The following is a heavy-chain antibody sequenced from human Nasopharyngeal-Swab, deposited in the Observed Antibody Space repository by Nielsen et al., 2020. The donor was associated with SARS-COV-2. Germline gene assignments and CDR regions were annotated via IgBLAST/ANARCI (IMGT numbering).Heavy chain of an antibody. J-gene: IGHJ5*02. Sequence: ASVKVSCKDSGYSFTGYYMHWVRQAPGQGLEWMGWINPNSGGTNYAQKFQGWVTMNRDTSISTAYMELSRLRSDDTTVYYCARYRRDSSGTHNWFDPWGQGTLVTVSS. V-gene: IGHV1-2*04. CDR2: INPNSGGT. CDR1: GYSFTGYY. CDR3: ARYRRDSSGTHNWFDP. D-gene: IGHD6-19*01.